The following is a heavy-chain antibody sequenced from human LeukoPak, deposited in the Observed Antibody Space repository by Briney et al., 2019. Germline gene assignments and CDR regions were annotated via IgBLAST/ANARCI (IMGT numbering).Heavy chain of an antibody. J-gene: IGHJ3*02. CDR1: GYTFNTYG. V-gene: IGHV1-18*01. CDR3: ARLNLPATVGAFDI. CDR2: ISPYNGNT. D-gene: IGHD2-2*01. Sequence: GASVKVSCKPYGYTFNTYGITWVRQAPGQGLEWMGWISPYNGNTNYAQKFQGRVTLTTDTSTSTAYMELRSLRSDDTAVYYCARLNLPATVGAFDIWGQGTMVTVSS.